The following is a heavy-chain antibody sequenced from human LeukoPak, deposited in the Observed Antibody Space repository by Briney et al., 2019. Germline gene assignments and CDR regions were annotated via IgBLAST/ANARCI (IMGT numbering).Heavy chain of an antibody. V-gene: IGHV5-51*01. Sequence: GESLKISCKGSGYSFTSYWIGWVRQMPGKGLEWMGIIYPGDSDTRYSPSFQGQVTISADKSISTAYLQWSSLKASDTAMYYCARIKYCSGGSCYPDDAFDIWGQGTMVTVSS. CDR3: ARIKYCSGGSCYPDDAFDI. D-gene: IGHD2-15*01. CDR1: GYSFTSYW. CDR2: IYPGDSDT. J-gene: IGHJ3*02.